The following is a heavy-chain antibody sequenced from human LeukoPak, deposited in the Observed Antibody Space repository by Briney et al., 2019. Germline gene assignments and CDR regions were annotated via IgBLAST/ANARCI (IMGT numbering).Heavy chain of an antibody. Sequence: SEPLSLTCTVSGGSISSYYWSWMRQPPAKGVKWIGYIYYSGYTTYSPSLRRRVTISVDTSKNQFSLKLSSVTAADTAVYYCARDTYYYDSSGYSLFDYWGEGTLGTVSS. V-gene: IGHV4-59*01. J-gene: IGHJ4*02. D-gene: IGHD3-22*01. CDR1: GGSISSYY. CDR3: ARDTYYYDSSGYSLFDY. CDR2: IYYSGYT.